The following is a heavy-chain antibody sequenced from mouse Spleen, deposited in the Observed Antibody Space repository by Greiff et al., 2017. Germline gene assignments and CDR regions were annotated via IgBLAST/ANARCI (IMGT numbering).Heavy chain of an antibody. CDR2: INSNGGST. D-gene: IGHD2-3*01. Sequence: EVNVVESGGGLVKPGGSLKLSCAASGFTFSSYAMSWVRQTPEKRLEWVAAINSNGGSTYYPDTVKDRFTISRDNAKNTLYLQMSSLRSEDTALYYCARHEGYDGYRDWFAYWGQGTLVTVSA. CDR1: GFTFSSYA. J-gene: IGHJ3*01. CDR3: ARHEGYDGYRDWFAY. V-gene: IGHV5-6-2*01.